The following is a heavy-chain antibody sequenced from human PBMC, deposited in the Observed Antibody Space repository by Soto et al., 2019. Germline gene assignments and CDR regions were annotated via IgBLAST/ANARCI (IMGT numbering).Heavy chain of an antibody. J-gene: IGHJ4*02. D-gene: IGHD3-3*01. V-gene: IGHV3-66*01. CDR2: LYSGGST. Sequence: GGSLRLSCAASGFTVSSNYMSWVRQAPGKGLEWVSVLYSGGSTYYADSVKGRFTISRDNSKNTLFLQMNSLRAEDTAVYYCAGPVDFWSGLDYWGQGTLVTVSS. CDR3: AGPVDFWSGLDY. CDR1: GFTVSSNY.